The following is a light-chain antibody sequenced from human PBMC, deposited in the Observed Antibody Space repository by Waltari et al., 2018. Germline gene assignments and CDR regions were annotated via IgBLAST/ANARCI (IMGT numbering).Light chain of an antibody. Sequence: DIQMTQSPSSLPASVGDRVTITCQASHDISNYLNWYQQKPGKAPKLLIYDASNLETGDPSRFSGSGSGTDFSFTISSLQPEDIATYYCQQFDNLVYTFGQGTKLEIK. J-gene: IGKJ2*01. CDR2: DAS. CDR1: HDISNY. CDR3: QQFDNLVYT. V-gene: IGKV1-33*01.